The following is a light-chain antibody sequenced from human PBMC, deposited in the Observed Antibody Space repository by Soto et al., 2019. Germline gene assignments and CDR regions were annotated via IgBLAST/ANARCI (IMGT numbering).Light chain of an antibody. Sequence: QSVLTQPPSASGTPGQRVTISCSGSSSNIGCNTVNWYQQLPGTAPKLLIYSNNQRPSGVPDRFSGSKSGTSASRAISGLQSEDEADYYCAAWDDSLNGWVFGGGTKLTVL. CDR3: AAWDDSLNGWV. J-gene: IGLJ3*02. CDR2: SNN. V-gene: IGLV1-44*01. CDR1: SSNIGCNT.